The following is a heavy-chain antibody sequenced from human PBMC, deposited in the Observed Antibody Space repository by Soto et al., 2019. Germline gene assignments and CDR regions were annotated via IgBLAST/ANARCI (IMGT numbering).Heavy chain of an antibody. CDR2: ISPYNSNT. V-gene: IGHV1-18*01. D-gene: IGHD3-22*01. CDR1: GYTFTSYG. Sequence: GASVKVSCKASGYTFTSYGISWVRQAPGQGLEWMGWISPYNSNTHYVEKFQGRVTMTTDTSTNIAYMELRSLTSDDTAVYFCARDYDGSAFDYWGQGIPVTVSS. J-gene: IGHJ4*02. CDR3: ARDYDGSAFDY.